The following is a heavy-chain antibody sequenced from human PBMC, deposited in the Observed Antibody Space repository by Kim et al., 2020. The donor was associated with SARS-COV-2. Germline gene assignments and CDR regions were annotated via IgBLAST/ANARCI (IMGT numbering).Heavy chain of an antibody. CDR3: ARDSTNGSGGR. V-gene: IGHV4-31*02. Sequence: YHPSLQRRVTVSVDTSKNQFSLKLSSVTAADTAVYYCARDSTNGSGGRWGQGTLVTVSS. D-gene: IGHD3-10*01. J-gene: IGHJ4*02.